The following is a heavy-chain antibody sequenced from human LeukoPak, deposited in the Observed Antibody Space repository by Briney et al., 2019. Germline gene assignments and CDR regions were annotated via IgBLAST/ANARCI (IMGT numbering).Heavy chain of an antibody. CDR1: GFTFSSYG. D-gene: IGHD2-2*01. CDR2: IWYDGSNT. Sequence: GGSLRLSCAASGFTFSSYGMHWVRQAPGKGLEWVAAIWYDGSNTYYTDSVKGRFTISRDNSKNTLYLQMNSLRAEDTAVYYCARDGGYCTITTCYHTLDYWGQGILDTVSS. V-gene: IGHV3-33*01. J-gene: IGHJ4*02. CDR3: ARDGGYCTITTCYHTLDY.